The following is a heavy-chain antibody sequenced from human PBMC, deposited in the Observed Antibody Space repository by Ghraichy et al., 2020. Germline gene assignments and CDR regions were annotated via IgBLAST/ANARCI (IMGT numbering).Heavy chain of an antibody. J-gene: IGHJ4*02. D-gene: IGHD5-12*01. Sequence: GGSLRLSCAASGFTFSSYAMSWVRQAPGKGLEWVSAISGSGGSTYYADSVKGRFTISRDNSKNTLYLQMNSLRAEDTAVYYCAKVSRPRQYSGYDKTYSSGWYFDYWGQGTLVTVSS. CDR3: AKVSRPRQYSGYDKTYSSGWYFDY. CDR1: GFTFSSYA. V-gene: IGHV3-23*01. CDR2: ISGSGGST.